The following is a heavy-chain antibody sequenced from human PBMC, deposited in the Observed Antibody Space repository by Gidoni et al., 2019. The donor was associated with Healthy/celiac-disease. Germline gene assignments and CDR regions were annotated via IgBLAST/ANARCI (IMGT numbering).Heavy chain of an antibody. D-gene: IGHD3-22*01. V-gene: IGHV4-34*01. CDR1: GGSFSGYY. CDR3: ARWSQYYYDSSGTWGFDY. J-gene: IGHJ4*02. CDR2: INHSGST. Sequence: QVQLQQWGAGLLKPSETLSLTCAVYGGSFSGYYWSWIRQPPGKGLGWIGEINHSGSTNYNPSLKSRVTISVDTSKNQFSLKLSSVTAADTAVYYCARWSQYYYDSSGTWGFDYWGQGTLVTVSS.